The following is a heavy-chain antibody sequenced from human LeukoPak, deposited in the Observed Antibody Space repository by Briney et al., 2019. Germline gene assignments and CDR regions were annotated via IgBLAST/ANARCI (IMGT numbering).Heavy chain of an antibody. CDR3: ARGLSGYYDSSGYYLDY. Sequence: PGGSLRLSCAASGFTFSSYGMHWVRQAPGKGLEWVAFIRYDGSNKYYADSVKGRFTISRDNSKNTLYLQMNSLRAEDTAVYYCARGLSGYYDSSGYYLDYWGQGTLVTVSS. J-gene: IGHJ4*02. D-gene: IGHD3-22*01. V-gene: IGHV3-30*02. CDR2: IRYDGSNK. CDR1: GFTFSSYG.